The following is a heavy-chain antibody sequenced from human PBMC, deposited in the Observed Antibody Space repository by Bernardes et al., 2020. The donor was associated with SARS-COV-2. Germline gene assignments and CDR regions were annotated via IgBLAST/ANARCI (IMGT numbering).Heavy chain of an antibody. V-gene: IGHV1-2*04. Sequence: ASVKVSCKASGYTFTGYYMPWVRQAPGQGLEWMGWINPNSGGTNYAQKFQGWVTMTRDTSISTAYMELSRLRSDDTAVYYCARASYCSSTSCPKKGVYFSYGMDVWGQGTTVTVSS. CDR3: ARASYCSSTSCPKKGVYFSYGMDV. D-gene: IGHD2-2*01. CDR2: INPNSGGT. CDR1: GYTFTGYY. J-gene: IGHJ6*02.